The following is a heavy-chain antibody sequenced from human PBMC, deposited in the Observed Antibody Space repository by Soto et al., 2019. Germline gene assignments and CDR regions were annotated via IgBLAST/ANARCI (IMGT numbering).Heavy chain of an antibody. J-gene: IGHJ6*02. CDR2: IYHSGST. CDR3: ASGYYDILTGYYRPIYYGMDV. CDR1: GGSISSSNW. Sequence: PSETLSLTCAVSGGSISSSNWWSWVRQPPGQGLEWIGEIYHSGSTNYNPSLKSRVTISVDKSKNQFSLKLSSVTAADTAVYYCASGYYDILTGYYRPIYYGMDVWGQGTTVTVSS. D-gene: IGHD3-9*01. V-gene: IGHV4-4*02.